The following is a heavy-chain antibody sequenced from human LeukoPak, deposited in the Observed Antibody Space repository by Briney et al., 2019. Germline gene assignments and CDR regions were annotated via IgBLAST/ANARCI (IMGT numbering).Heavy chain of an antibody. Sequence: SETLSLTCTVSGGSISSYYWSWVRQPPGKGLEWIGFVYYTGSTNYSPSLKSRVTISVDTSKNQFSLKLSSVTAADTAVYYCARGSQYCTNGVCGTILLYWGQGTLVTVSS. CDR3: ARGSQYCTNGVCGTILLY. CDR1: GGSISSYY. D-gene: IGHD2-8*01. J-gene: IGHJ4*02. CDR2: VYYTGST. V-gene: IGHV4-59*01.